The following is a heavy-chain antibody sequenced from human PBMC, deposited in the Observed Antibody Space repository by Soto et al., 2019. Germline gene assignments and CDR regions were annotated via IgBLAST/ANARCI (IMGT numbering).Heavy chain of an antibody. Sequence: GGSLRLSCAASGFTFSSYAMSWVRQAPGKGLEWVSAISGSGGSTYYADSVKGRFTISRDNSKNTLYLQMNSLRAEDTAVYYCAKYPIVEVPASDAFDIWGQGTMVTVSS. CDR1: GFTFSSYA. J-gene: IGHJ3*02. CDR2: ISGSGGST. V-gene: IGHV3-23*01. CDR3: AKYPIVEVPASDAFDI. D-gene: IGHD2-2*01.